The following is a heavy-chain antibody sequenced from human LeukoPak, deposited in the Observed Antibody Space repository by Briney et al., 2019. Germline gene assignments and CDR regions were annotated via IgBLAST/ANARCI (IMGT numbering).Heavy chain of an antibody. V-gene: IGHV4-34*01. J-gene: IGHJ4*01. CDR3: ARPRGGSRGTMVRGVIHPFDY. CDR2: INHSGST. Sequence: SETLSLTCAVFGGSFSGYYWSWIRQPPGKGLEWIGEINHSGSTNYNPSLKSRVTISVDTSKNQFSLKLSSVTAADTAVYYCARPRGGSRGTMVRGVIHPFDYWGQGTLVTVSS. CDR1: GGSFSGYY. D-gene: IGHD3-10*01.